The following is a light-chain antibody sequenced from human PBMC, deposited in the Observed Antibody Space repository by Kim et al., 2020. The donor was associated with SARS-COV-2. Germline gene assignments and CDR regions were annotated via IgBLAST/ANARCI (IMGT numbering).Light chain of an antibody. Sequence: QSALTQPASVSGSPGQSITISCTGTSSDVGGYNYVSWYQQHPGKAPKVVIYDVSYRPSGVSNRFSGSKSGNTASLTISGLQAEDEADYYCSSYASSSTLIFGGGTQLTVL. CDR1: SSDVGGYNY. V-gene: IGLV2-14*03. CDR3: SSYASSSTLI. CDR2: DVS. J-gene: IGLJ2*01.